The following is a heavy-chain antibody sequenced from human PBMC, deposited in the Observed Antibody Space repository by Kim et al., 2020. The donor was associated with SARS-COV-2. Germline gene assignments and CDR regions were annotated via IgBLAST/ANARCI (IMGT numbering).Heavy chain of an antibody. Sequence: LMSRVTISVDTSKNRFSLKLSSVTAADTAVYYCAREAAYYYGSGTSFAHWGQGTLVTVSS. CDR3: AREAAYYYGSGTSFAH. D-gene: IGHD3-10*01. J-gene: IGHJ5*02. V-gene: IGHV4-34*01.